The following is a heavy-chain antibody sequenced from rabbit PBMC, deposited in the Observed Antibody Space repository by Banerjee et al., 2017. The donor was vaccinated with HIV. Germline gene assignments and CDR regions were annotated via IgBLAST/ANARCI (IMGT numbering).Heavy chain of an antibody. CDR3: ARDLAGVIGWNFNL. Sequence: QEQLEESGGGLVKPEGSLTLTCKASGIDFSSYSMSWVRQAPGKGLEWIGIIYAGKGTTDYASWAKGRFTISKTSSTTVTLQMTSLTAADTATYFCARDLAGVIGWNFNLWGPGTLVTVS. J-gene: IGHJ4*01. D-gene: IGHD4-1*01. V-gene: IGHV1S45*01. CDR2: IYAGKGTT. CDR1: GIDFSSYS.